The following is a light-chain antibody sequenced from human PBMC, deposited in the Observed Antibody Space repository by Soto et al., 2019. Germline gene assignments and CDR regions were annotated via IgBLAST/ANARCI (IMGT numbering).Light chain of an antibody. J-gene: IGKJ2*01. V-gene: IGKV3-11*01. Sequence: EIVLTQSPATLSLSPGERATLSCRASQSVSSYLAWYQQKPGQAPRLLIYDVSNRATGIPARFSGSGSGTDFTLTISSLEPEDFPVYYCQQRSNWHPYTFGQGTKLEIK. CDR2: DVS. CDR3: QQRSNWHPYT. CDR1: QSVSSY.